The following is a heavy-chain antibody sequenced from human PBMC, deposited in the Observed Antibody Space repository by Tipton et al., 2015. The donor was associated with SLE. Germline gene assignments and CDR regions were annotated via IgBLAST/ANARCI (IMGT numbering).Heavy chain of an antibody. CDR2: IKHSRST. CDR1: GGSFSGYY. V-gene: IGHV4-34*01. D-gene: IGHD3-10*01. J-gene: IGHJ4*02. CDR3: ARRRGSGRSFDY. Sequence: TLSLTCAVYGGSFSGYYWSWIRQPPGKGLEWIGAIKHSRSTNYNPSLKRRVTISVDTSKNQFSLKLSPVTAADTAVYYCARRRGSGRSFDYWGQGTLVTVSS.